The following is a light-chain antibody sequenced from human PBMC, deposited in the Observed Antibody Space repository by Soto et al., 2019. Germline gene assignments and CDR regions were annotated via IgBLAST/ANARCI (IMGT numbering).Light chain of an antibody. J-gene: IGLJ2*01. V-gene: IGLV1-40*01. CDR3: QSYDSSLSGGI. CDR2: GKN. Sequence: QSVLTQPPSVSGAPGQRVTISCTGSSSNIGAGYDVHWYQHLPGTAHKLLIYGKNKRPSGVPDRFSGSKSGTSASLAITGLQAEDEADYYCQSYDSSLSGGIFGGGTKLTVL. CDR1: SSNIGAGYD.